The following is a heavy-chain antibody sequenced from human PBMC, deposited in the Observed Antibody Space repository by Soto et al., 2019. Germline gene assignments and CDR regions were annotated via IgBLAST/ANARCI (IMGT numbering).Heavy chain of an antibody. J-gene: IGHJ6*02. V-gene: IGHV3-43*01. CDR2: ISWDGGST. CDR1: GFTFDDYT. CDR3: ATSSIAARSYYYYYYGMDV. Sequence: GGSLRLSCAASGFTFDDYTMHWVRQAPGKGLEWVSLISWDGGSTYYADSAKGRFTISRDNSKNSLYLQMNSLRTEDTALYYCATSSIAARSYYYYYYGMDVWGQGTTVTVSS. D-gene: IGHD6-6*01.